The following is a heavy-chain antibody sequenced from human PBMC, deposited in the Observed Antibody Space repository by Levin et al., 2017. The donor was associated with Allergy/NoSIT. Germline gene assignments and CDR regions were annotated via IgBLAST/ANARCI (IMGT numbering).Heavy chain of an antibody. Sequence: GGSLRLSCAASGFAVSNNYMSWVRQAPGKGLEWVSIIYNDGRTYYTDSVKGRFTISKDTSENKLYLQMNRLRVEDTAVYYCARDTGMAIHDYWGQGTLVTVSS. V-gene: IGHV3-53*01. CDR1: GFAVSNNY. D-gene: IGHD5-18*01. J-gene: IGHJ4*02. CDR2: IYNDGRT. CDR3: ARDTGMAIHDY.